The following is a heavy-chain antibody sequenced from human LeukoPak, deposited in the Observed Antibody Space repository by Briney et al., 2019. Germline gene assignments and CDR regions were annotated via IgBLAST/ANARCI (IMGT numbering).Heavy chain of an antibody. CDR2: IHHSGST. V-gene: IGHV4-4*02. D-gene: IGHD4-17*01. CDR1: GGSISSGSW. J-gene: IGHJ4*02. Sequence: PSGTLSLTCAVSGGSISSGSWWGWIRPPPGKGLEWIGEIHHSGSTNYNPSLKSRVTLSVDKSKNQLSLRLTSVTAADTAVYYCARGGDYRFDYWGQGTLVTVSS. CDR3: ARGGDYRFDY.